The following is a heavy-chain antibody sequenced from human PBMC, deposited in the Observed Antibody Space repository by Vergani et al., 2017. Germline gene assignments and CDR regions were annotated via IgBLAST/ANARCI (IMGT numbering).Heavy chain of an antibody. CDR2: ISYDGTNK. CDR1: GFTFGDHS. Sequence: QVQLVESGGGVVQPGRSLRLSCAASGFTFGDHSIHWVRRAPGKGLEWVALISYDGTNKYYTNSVRGRFTISRDNSKSTLFLQMSSLRVEDMAVYYCARDRGDWRYSRYFFNDCMDVWGKGTTVTVSS. CDR3: ARDRGDWRYSRYFFNDCMDV. V-gene: IGHV3-30-3*01. D-gene: IGHD2-8*02. J-gene: IGHJ6*03.